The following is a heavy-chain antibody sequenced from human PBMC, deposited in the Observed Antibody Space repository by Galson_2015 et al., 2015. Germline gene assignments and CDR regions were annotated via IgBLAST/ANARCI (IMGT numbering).Heavy chain of an antibody. CDR2: IIPIFGTA. CDR3: ARDIRDGGCSSTGYYTSTPNCYGMDV. J-gene: IGHJ6*02. D-gene: IGHD2-2*02. V-gene: IGHV1-69*13. CDR1: GGTFSSYA. Sequence: SVKVSCKASGGTFSSYAISWVRQAPGQGLEWMGGIIPIFGTANYAQKFQGRVTITADESTSTAYMELSSLRSEDTAVYYCARDIRDGGCSSTGYYTSTPNCYGMDVRGQGATVTVSS.